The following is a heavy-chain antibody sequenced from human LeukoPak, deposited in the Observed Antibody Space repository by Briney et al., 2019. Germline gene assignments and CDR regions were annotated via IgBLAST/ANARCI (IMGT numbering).Heavy chain of an antibody. CDR3: ARDRITLPDY. Sequence: PGGSLRLSCAASGFTFSSYAMHWVRQAPGKGLEWVAVISYDGSNKYYAVSVKGRFTISRDNSKNTLYLQMNSLRAEDTAVYYCARDRITLPDYWGQGTLVTVSS. J-gene: IGHJ4*02. D-gene: IGHD3-16*01. CDR1: GFTFSSYA. V-gene: IGHV3-30*04. CDR2: ISYDGSNK.